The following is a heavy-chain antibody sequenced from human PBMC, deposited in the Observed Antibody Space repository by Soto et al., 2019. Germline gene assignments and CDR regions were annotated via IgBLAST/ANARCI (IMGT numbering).Heavy chain of an antibody. D-gene: IGHD2-15*01. Sequence: QVQLQESGPGLVKPSETLSLTYTVSGGSISSYYWSWIRQPPGKGLEWIGYIYYSGSTNYNPSLKSRVTISVDTSKNQFSLKLSSVTAADTAVYYCARGCPSGGSCYYYYGMDVWGQGTTVTVSS. CDR1: GGSISSYY. CDR3: ARGCPSGGSCYYYYGMDV. V-gene: IGHV4-59*01. J-gene: IGHJ6*02. CDR2: IYYSGST.